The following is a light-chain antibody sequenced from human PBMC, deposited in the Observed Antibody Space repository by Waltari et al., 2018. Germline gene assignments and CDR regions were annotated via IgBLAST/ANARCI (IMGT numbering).Light chain of an antibody. V-gene: IGLV2-23*02. CDR1: SSDIGSYNL. CDR2: AVT. Sequence: HSALTHPPPVSGSPGQSITISCSGTSSDIGSYNLVSSYQQHPGKAPKLLIYAVTERPSGVFDRFSGSKSGNAASLTISGLQAEDEADYYCSSYAGTSTSVLLGGGTKLTVL. J-gene: IGLJ2*01. CDR3: SSYAGTSTSVL.